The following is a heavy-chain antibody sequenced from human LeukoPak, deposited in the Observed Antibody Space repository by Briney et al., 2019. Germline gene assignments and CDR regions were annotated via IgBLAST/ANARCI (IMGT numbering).Heavy chain of an antibody. Sequence: GGSLRLSCAASGFTFSSYGMNWVRQAPGKGLEWVPYISSSSSTMSYADSVKGRFTISRDNAKNSLYLQMNSLRAEDTAVYYCARGGAARPDYWGQGTLVTVSS. D-gene: IGHD6-6*01. J-gene: IGHJ4*02. CDR1: GFTFSSYG. CDR3: ARGGAARPDY. V-gene: IGHV3-48*01. CDR2: ISSSSSTM.